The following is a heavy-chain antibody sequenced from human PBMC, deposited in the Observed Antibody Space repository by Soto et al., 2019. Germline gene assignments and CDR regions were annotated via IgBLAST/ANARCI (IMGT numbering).Heavy chain of an antibody. Sequence: QVQLVQSGAEVKKPGASVKVSCKASGYTFTSYDISWVRQATGQGLEWMGWMNPNSGNTGYAQKFQGRVSMTRNTSISTVYMEVSSLRSDDTAVYYCAREKVGANDYWGQGTLVTVSS. CDR3: AREKVGANDY. CDR2: MNPNSGNT. V-gene: IGHV1-8*01. J-gene: IGHJ4*02. CDR1: GYTFTSYD. D-gene: IGHD1-26*01.